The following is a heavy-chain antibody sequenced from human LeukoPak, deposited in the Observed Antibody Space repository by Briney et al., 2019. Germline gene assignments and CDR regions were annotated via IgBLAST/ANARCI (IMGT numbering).Heavy chain of an antibody. D-gene: IGHD3-22*01. Sequence: GGSLRLSCAASGFTFSSYSMNWVRQAPGKGLEWVSSISSSSSYIYYADSVKGRFTISRDNSKNTLYLQMNSLRAEDTAVYYCAKDYYYDSSGYYPLYFDYWGQGTLVTVSS. V-gene: IGHV3-21*04. CDR1: GFTFSSYS. CDR2: ISSSSSYI. J-gene: IGHJ4*02. CDR3: AKDYYYDSSGYYPLYFDY.